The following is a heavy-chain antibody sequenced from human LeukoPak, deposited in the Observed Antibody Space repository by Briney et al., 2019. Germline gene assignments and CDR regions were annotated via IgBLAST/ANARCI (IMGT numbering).Heavy chain of an antibody. J-gene: IGHJ4*02. CDR3: ARGPMGDDYYDSSGYYSNYFDY. Sequence: ASVKVSCKASGYTFTGYYMHWVRQAPGQGLEWMGWINPHSGGTNYAQKFQGRVTMTRDTSISTAYMELSRLRSDDTAVYYCARGPMGDDYYDSSGYYSNYFDYWGQGTLVTVSS. D-gene: IGHD3-22*01. CDR2: INPHSGGT. CDR1: GYTFTGYY. V-gene: IGHV1-2*02.